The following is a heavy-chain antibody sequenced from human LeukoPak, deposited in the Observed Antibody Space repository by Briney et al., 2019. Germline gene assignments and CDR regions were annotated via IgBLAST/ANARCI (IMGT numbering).Heavy chain of an antibody. Sequence: GGSLRLSCAASGFTFSTFAMIWVRQPPGKGLEWVSSIFPSGGEIHYADSVRGRFTISRDNSKSTLSLQMNSLRAEDTAIYYCARKSASGNYPLDYWGQGTLVTVSS. J-gene: IGHJ4*02. V-gene: IGHV3-23*01. D-gene: IGHD3-10*01. CDR1: GFTFSTFA. CDR3: ARKSASGNYPLDY. CDR2: IFPSGGEI.